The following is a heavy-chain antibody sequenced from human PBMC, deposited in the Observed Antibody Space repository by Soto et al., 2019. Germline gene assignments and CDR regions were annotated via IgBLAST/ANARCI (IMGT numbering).Heavy chain of an antibody. D-gene: IGHD1-1*01. V-gene: IGHV4-61*01. J-gene: IGHJ4*02. CDR3: ARTGTQGGY. CDR2: IYYSGTT. Sequence: QVQLQESGLGLVKPSETLSLTCTVSGGSVSIANQYWSWIRQPPGTGLEWIGYIYYSGTTNYNPSLKSRVTMSVDTSKNQFSLKLTSVTAADTAVYYCARTGTQGGYWGQGTLVTVSS. CDR1: GGSVSIANQY.